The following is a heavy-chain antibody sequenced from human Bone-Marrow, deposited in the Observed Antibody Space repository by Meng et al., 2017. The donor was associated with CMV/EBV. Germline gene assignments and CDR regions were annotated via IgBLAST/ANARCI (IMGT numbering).Heavy chain of an antibody. J-gene: IGHJ4*02. V-gene: IGHV3-23*01. CDR2: ISDSGGST. Sequence: GESLKISCAASGFTFSSYAMSWVRQAPGKGLEWVSSISDSGGSTYYADSVKGRFTISRDNSKNTLYLQMNSLRAEDTAVYYCAKEVYCSSTSCYVVGPIDYWGQGPLVTVSS. CDR3: AKEVYCSSTSCYVVGPIDY. D-gene: IGHD2-2*01. CDR1: GFTFSSYA.